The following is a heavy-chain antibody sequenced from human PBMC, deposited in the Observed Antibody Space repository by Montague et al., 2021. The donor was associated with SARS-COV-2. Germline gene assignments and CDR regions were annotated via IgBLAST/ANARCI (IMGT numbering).Heavy chain of an antibody. CDR1: GASFSGHS. CDR2: INHSGGT. Sequence: SETLSLTCAVYGASFSGHSWTWIRQPPGKGLEWIGEINHSGGTNXNPSLKSRVTISVDTSKNQFSLQLSSLTAADTAVYYCARGLTDVTVILVFVGASLYFDSWGQGALVTVSS. J-gene: IGHJ4*02. V-gene: IGHV4-34*01. CDR3: ARGLTDVTVILVFVGASLYFDS. D-gene: IGHD3-22*01.